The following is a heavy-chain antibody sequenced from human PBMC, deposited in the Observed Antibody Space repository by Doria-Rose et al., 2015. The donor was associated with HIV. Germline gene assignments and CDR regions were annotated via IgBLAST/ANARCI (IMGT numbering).Heavy chain of an antibody. V-gene: IGHV2-26*01. D-gene: IGHD6-13*01. CDR2: IFSDDER. J-gene: IGHJ4*02. CDR3: ARIKSSRWYHKYYFDF. Sequence: QVTLKESGPVLVKPTETLTLTCTVSGVSLSSPGMGVSWIRQPTGKALEWLAKIFSDDERSYKTSLKSRLTISRGTSKSQVVLAMTDMDPVDTAIYYCARIKSSRWYHKYYFDFWGQGTLVIVSA. CDR1: GVSLSSPGMG.